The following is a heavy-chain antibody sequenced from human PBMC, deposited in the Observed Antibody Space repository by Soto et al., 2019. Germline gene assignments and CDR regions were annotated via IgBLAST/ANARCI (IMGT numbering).Heavy chain of an antibody. V-gene: IGHV3-66*01. CDR3: ARGSTLVSLTGSHDAFDM. Sequence: EVHMVESGGGLVEPGGSLRLSGVASGFAGSGNYMSWLRQAPGKGLEWVSVVFSGGDTQYADSVDGRFIISRDRSKNTVYLKMNSLKAEDTALYYCARGSTLVSLTGSHDAFDMWGQGTMVAVAS. CDR1: GFAGSGNY. J-gene: IGHJ3*02. CDR2: VFSGGDT. D-gene: IGHD2-8*02.